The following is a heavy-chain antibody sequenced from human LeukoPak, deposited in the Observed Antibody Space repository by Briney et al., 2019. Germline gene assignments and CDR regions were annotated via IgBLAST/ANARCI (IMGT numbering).Heavy chain of an antibody. Sequence: GSLRLSCVVSGFTFSGYAMNWVRQAPGKGLEWVSSINGGGNTFYADSVKGRFAISRDNAKNSLYLQMNGLRAEDTAVYYCARDPAEADCWGQGTLVTVSS. J-gene: IGHJ4*02. CDR3: ARDPAEADC. CDR2: INGGGNT. CDR1: GFTFSGYA. V-gene: IGHV3-21*06.